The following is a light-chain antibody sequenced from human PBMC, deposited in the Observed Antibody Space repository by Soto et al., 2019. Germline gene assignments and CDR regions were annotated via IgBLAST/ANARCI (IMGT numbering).Light chain of an antibody. CDR3: QQNYITPLT. V-gene: IGKV1-39*01. CDR1: RAISIL. Sequence: DVQLTQSPSPLPASVGDRLPISCRVGRAISILLNWYQQKPGNAPILLVYAASTLETGVPSRFSGSGSGTHFTLTINNLQPEDVATYFCQQNYITPLTFGGGTKVEI. CDR2: AAS. J-gene: IGKJ4*01.